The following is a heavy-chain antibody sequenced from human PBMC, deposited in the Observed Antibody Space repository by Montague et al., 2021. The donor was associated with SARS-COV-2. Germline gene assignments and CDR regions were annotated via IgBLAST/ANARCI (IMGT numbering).Heavy chain of an antibody. CDR3: ARWDPQTLTLIGLRGKSASDY. D-gene: IGHD4-23*01. J-gene: IGHJ4*02. CDR1: GGSIRSYW. V-gene: IGHV4-34*01. Sequence: SETLSLTCSVSGGSIRSYWWSWIRQPPGRGLEWIAEINHSGTTNYNFNPSLRSRVTISVDTSKSQFSLKLSSVTAADTGVYYCARWDPQTLTLIGLRGKSASDYWGQGTLVTVSS. CDR2: INHSGTT.